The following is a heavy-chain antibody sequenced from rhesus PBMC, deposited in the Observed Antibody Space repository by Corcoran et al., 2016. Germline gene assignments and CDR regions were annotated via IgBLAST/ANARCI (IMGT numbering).Heavy chain of an antibody. CDR3: ARAREYCTGSGCYEYFEF. V-gene: IGHV4-80*01. CDR1: GASISSNW. CDR2: INGNSGST. J-gene: IGHJ1*01. Sequence: QVQLQESGPGLVKPSETLSLTCTVSGASISSNWWSWIRQPPGKGLEWLGEINGNSGSTNYNPSPKSRFTISKVGSKTQFSLKLSSVTAADTAVYYCARAREYCTGSGCYEYFEFWGQGALVTVSS. D-gene: IGHD2-21*01.